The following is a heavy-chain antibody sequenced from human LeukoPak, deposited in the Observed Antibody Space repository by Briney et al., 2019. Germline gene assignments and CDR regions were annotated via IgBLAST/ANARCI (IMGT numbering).Heavy chain of an antibody. CDR1: GGSISSSSYY. CDR3: ARHRGYDYIWGSYRYIALYYFDY. Sequence: SETLSLTCTVPGGSISSSSYYWGWIRQPPGKGLEWIGSIYYSGSTYYNPSLKSRVTISVDTSKNQFSLKLSSVTAADTAVYYCARHRGYDYIWGSYRYIALYYFDYWGQGTLVTVSS. V-gene: IGHV4-39*01. J-gene: IGHJ4*02. CDR2: IYYSGST. D-gene: IGHD3-16*02.